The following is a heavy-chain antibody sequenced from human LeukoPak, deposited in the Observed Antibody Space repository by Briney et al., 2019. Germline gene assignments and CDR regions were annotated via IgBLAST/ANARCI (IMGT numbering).Heavy chain of an antibody. CDR1: GFTFTTHA. D-gene: IGHD3-16*01. CDR3: AKPQGGAAAYYY. V-gene: IGHV3-23*01. J-gene: IGHJ4*02. CDR2: ISGSGGST. Sequence: GGSLRLSCAASGFTFTTHAMSWVRQAPGKGLEWVSAISGSGGSTYYADSVKGRFTISRDNSKNTLYLQMNSLRAEDTAVYYCAKPQGGAAAYYYWGQGTLVTVSS.